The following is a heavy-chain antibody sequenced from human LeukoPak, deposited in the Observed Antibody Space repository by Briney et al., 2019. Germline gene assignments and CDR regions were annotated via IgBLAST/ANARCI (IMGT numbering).Heavy chain of an antibody. CDR1: GFSFSNYA. V-gene: IGHV3-23*01. D-gene: IGHD2-21*01. Sequence: GGLLRLSFAASGFSFSNYAMKWVRQAPGKGLEWVSSISGSGAVTYNGDSVKGRVTISRDNSRNTLYLQMTRLRAEDTAVYFCAKDQHSTSLSYMDVWGDGTTVTVSS. CDR2: ISGSGAVT. J-gene: IGHJ6*03. CDR3: AKDQHSTSLSYMDV.